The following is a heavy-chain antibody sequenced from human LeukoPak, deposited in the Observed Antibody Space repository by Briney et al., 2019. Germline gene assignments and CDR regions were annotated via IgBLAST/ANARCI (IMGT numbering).Heavy chain of an antibody. V-gene: IGHV1-69*05. CDR2: IIPIFGTA. CDR3: AREAARFLEWFPSK. J-gene: IGHJ4*02. Sequence: WASVKVSCKASGGTFSSYAISWVRQAPGQGLEWMGRIIPIFGTANYAQKFQGRVTTTTDESTSTAYMELSSLRSEDTAVYYCAREAARFLEWFPSKWGQGTLVTVSS. CDR1: GGTFSSYA. D-gene: IGHD3-3*01.